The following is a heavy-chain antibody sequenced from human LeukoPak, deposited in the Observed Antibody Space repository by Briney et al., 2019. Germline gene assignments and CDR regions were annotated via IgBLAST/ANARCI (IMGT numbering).Heavy chain of an antibody. D-gene: IGHD6-19*01. Sequence: GGSLRLSCAASGFTFSSYEMNWVRQAPGKGLEWVGRIGNKANSYTTEYAASVKGRFTISRDDSKNSLYLQMTSLKTEDTALYHCTRGYSGVAIYAFDVWGQGTMVTVSS. CDR3: TRGYSGVAIYAFDV. J-gene: IGHJ3*01. CDR1: GFTFSSYE. V-gene: IGHV3-72*01. CDR2: IGNKANSYTT.